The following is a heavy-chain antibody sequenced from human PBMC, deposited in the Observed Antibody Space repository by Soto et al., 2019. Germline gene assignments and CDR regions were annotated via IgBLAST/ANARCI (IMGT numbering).Heavy chain of an antibody. J-gene: IGHJ4*02. CDR3: ARESGHYYYDSSGYFDY. D-gene: IGHD3-22*01. V-gene: IGHV3-11*06. Sequence: QVQLVESGGGLVKPGGSLRLSCAASGFTFSDYYMSWIRQAPGKGLEWVSYISSSSSYTNYADSVKGRFTISRDNAKNSLYLQMNSLRAEDTAVYYCARESGHYYYDSSGYFDYWGQGTLVTVSS. CDR1: GFTFSDYY. CDR2: ISSSSSYT.